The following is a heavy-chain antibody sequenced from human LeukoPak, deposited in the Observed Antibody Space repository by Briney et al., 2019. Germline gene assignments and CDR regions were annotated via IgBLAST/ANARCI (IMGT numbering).Heavy chain of an antibody. CDR3: ARDRGKDYFDN. J-gene: IGHJ4*02. CDR1: GLTFTSHG. V-gene: IGHV3-33*01. D-gene: IGHD4-23*01. CDR2: IRNDGSDT. Sequence: GTSLRLSCATSGLTFTSHGFHWVRQAAGKGLEWVAFIRNDGSDTYHANSVKGRFSISRDDSKNTVYLHMNSLRAEDTAVYYCARDRGKDYFDNWGQGTQVTVSS.